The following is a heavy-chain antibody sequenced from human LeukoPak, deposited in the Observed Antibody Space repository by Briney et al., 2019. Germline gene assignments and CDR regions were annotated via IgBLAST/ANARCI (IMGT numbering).Heavy chain of an antibody. V-gene: IGHV3-7*03. CDR1: GFTFSSYW. J-gene: IGHJ5*02. Sequence: GGSLRLSCAASGFTFSSYWMNWARQAPGKGLEWVASINHNGNVNYYVDSVKGRFTISRDNAKNSLYLQMSNLRAEDTAVYYCARDYGVAGLFDPWGQGTLVSVSS. CDR3: ARDYGVAGLFDP. D-gene: IGHD4-17*01. CDR2: INHNGNVN.